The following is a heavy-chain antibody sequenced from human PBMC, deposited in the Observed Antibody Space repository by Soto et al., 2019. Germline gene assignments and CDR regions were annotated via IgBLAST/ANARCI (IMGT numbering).Heavy chain of an antibody. CDR3: AKTYNNDY. V-gene: IGHV3-33*06. CDR1: GFTFSSYG. CDR2: IWYDGSNK. Sequence: QVQLVESGGGVVQPGRSLRLSCATSGFTFSSYGMHWVRQAPGKGLEWVAVIWYDGSNKYYADSVKGRFTISRDNSKNTLYQKMNSLRAEDTAVYYCAKTYNNDYWGQGILVPVS. D-gene: IGHD4-4*01. J-gene: IGHJ4*02.